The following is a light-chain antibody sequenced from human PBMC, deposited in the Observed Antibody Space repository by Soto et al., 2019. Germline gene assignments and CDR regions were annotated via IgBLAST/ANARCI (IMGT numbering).Light chain of an antibody. CDR2: EAF. V-gene: IGLV2-23*01. J-gene: IGLJ1*01. CDR1: ISDFGCYNL. Sequence: QSALTQPASVSVSPGQSITISCTGNISDFGCYNLVSWYQQHPGTAPKLMIYEAFKRPSGVSNRFSGSKSGDTASLTISGLQAEDEADYYCCSYAGSTTLYVFGTGTKVTVL. CDR3: CSYAGSTTLYV.